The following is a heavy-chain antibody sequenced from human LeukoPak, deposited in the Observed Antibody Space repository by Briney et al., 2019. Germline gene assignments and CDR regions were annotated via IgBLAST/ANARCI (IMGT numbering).Heavy chain of an antibody. D-gene: IGHD3/OR15-3a*01. V-gene: IGHV3-23*01. CDR2: ISDSGGST. CDR1: GITLSNYG. CDR3: AKRGVVIRVILVGFHKEAYYFES. J-gene: IGHJ4*02. Sequence: GGSLRLSCAVSGITLSNYGMRWVRPAPGKGLEWVAGISDSGGSTNYADSVKGRFTISRDNPKNTLYLQRTSLRAEGTAVYFCAKRGVVIRVILVGFHKEAYYFESWGQGALVTVSS.